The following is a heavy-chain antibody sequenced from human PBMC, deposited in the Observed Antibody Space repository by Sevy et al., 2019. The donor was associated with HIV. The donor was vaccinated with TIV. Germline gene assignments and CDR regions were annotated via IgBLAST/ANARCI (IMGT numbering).Heavy chain of an antibody. CDR1: GFTFSSYA. Sequence: GGSLRLSCAASGFTFSSYAMSWVRQAPGKGLEWVSSISGSGSFTYYADSVKGRFTISRDNSKNTLYLQMNSLRAEDTAVYYCAKDTYYDFWSGYYRDYWGQGTLVTVSS. J-gene: IGHJ4*02. CDR2: ISGSGSFT. D-gene: IGHD3-3*01. V-gene: IGHV3-23*01. CDR3: AKDTYYDFWSGYYRDY.